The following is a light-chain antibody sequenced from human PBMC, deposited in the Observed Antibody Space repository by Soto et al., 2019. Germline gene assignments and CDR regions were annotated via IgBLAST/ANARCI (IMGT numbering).Light chain of an antibody. Sequence: QSVLTQPASVSGSPGQSITIYCTGTSSDVGGYNYVSWYKQHPGKAPKLMIYEVTNRPSGVSNRFSGSKSGNTASLTISGLQAEDEADYYCSSYTSSSTLYVFGTGTKLT. CDR3: SSYTSSSTLYV. CDR1: SSDVGGYNY. CDR2: EVT. J-gene: IGLJ1*01. V-gene: IGLV2-14*01.